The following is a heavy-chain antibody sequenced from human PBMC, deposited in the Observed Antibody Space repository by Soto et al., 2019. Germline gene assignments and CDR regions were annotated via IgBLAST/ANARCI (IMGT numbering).Heavy chain of an antibody. CDR1: GFTFSSYS. Sequence: EVHLVDSGGGLVQPGGSLRLSCEVSGFTFSSYSMTWVRQAPGKGLEWVSYISGSSSTMYYAESVRGRFTISRDNANNSLYLQMNSLRAEDTAVYYCARASLVATIFDYWGQGLLVTVSS. CDR2: ISGSSSTM. CDR3: ARASLVATIFDY. D-gene: IGHD5-12*01. V-gene: IGHV3-48*01. J-gene: IGHJ4*02.